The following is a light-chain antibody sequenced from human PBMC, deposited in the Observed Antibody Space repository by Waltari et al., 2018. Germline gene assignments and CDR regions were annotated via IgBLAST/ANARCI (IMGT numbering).Light chain of an antibody. CDR2: DTS. Sequence: EIVLTQSPATLSSSPGERATLSSRASQSVSSYLAWYQQKHGQAPRLLIYDTSNRATGIPARFSGSGSGTYFTLTISSLEPEDFAVYYCQQRSNWPPYTFGQGTKLEIK. J-gene: IGKJ2*01. CDR1: QSVSSY. CDR3: QQRSNWPPYT. V-gene: IGKV3-11*01.